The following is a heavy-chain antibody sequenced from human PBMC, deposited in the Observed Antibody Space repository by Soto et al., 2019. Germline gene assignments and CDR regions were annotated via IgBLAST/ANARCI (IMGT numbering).Heavy chain of an antibody. Sequence: PSETLSLTCAVYGGSFSGYYWSWIRQPPRKGLEWIGEINHSGSTNYNPSLKSRATISVDTSKNQFSLKLSSVTAADTAVYYCARGRARYSSSSGYYYYYGMDVWGQGTTVTVSS. D-gene: IGHD6-6*01. CDR2: INHSGST. CDR1: GGSFSGYY. V-gene: IGHV4-34*01. CDR3: ARGRARYSSSSGYYYYYGMDV. J-gene: IGHJ6*02.